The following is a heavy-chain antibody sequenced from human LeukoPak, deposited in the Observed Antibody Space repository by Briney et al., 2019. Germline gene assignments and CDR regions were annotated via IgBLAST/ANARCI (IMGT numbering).Heavy chain of an antibody. D-gene: IGHD4-17*01. V-gene: IGHV3-49*04. CDR2: IRSNAYGGTT. Sequence: TGGSLRLSCTSSGFAFGDYAKTWVRQAPGKGLEWVAFIRSNAYGGTTEYAASVKDRFTVSRDDSKTYLQMNSLKSEDTAVYYCTRDLRRGFDYWGQGTLVTVSA. CDR1: GFAFGDYA. CDR3: TRDLRRGFDY. J-gene: IGHJ4*02.